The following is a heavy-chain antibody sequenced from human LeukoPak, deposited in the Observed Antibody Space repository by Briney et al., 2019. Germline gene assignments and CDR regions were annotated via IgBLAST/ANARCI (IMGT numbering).Heavy chain of an antibody. D-gene: IGHD2-21*01. Sequence: GGSLRLSCAASGFTFSSYGMHWVRQAPGKGLEWVAVISYDGSNKYYADSVKGRFTISRDNSKNTLYLQMNSLRAEDTAVYYCAKDRGLRDAFDIWGQGTMVTVSS. V-gene: IGHV3-30*18. CDR3: AKDRGLRDAFDI. CDR2: ISYDGSNK. CDR1: GFTFSSYG. J-gene: IGHJ3*02.